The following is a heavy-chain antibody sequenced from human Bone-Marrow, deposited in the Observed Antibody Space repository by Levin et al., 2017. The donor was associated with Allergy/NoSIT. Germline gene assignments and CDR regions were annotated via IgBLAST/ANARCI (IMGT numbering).Heavy chain of an antibody. Sequence: PSETLSLTCTVSGGSISSSTNYWGWIRQPPGKGLEWIASIHYRGGTYYNPSLKSRLIISVDTSKNQFSLKLSSVTAADTAIYYCARIQWREYVGSWGQGTLVTVSS. CDR2: IHYRGGT. D-gene: IGHD2/OR15-2a*01. V-gene: IGHV4-39*01. J-gene: IGHJ4*02. CDR3: ARIQWREYVGS. CDR1: GGSISSSTNY.